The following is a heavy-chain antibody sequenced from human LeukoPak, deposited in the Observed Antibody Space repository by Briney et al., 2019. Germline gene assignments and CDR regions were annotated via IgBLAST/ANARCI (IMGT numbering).Heavy chain of an antibody. CDR2: ISSSSSYI. Sequence: GGSLRLSCAASGFTFSSCSMSWVRQAPGKGLEWASYISSSSSYIYYVDSVKGRFTISRDNAKNSLYLQMNSLRAEDTAVYYCARRGSLEAGYFDLWGRGTLVTVSS. CDR3: ARRGSLEAGYFDL. J-gene: IGHJ2*01. D-gene: IGHD3-10*01. V-gene: IGHV3-21*01. CDR1: GFTFSSCS.